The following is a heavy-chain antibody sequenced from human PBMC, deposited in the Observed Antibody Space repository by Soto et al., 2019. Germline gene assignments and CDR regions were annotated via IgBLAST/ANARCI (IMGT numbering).Heavy chain of an antibody. CDR1: GFTFSSYA. CDR2: ISGSGGST. Sequence: GGSLRLSCAASGFTFSSYAMSWVRQAPGKGLEWVSAISGSGGSTYYADSVKGRFTISRDNSKNTLYLQMNSLRAEDTAVYYCAKDQHRGYRYYYDSSGYFGYWGQGTLVTVSS. V-gene: IGHV3-23*01. CDR3: AKDQHRGYRYYYDSSGYFGY. D-gene: IGHD3-22*01. J-gene: IGHJ4*02.